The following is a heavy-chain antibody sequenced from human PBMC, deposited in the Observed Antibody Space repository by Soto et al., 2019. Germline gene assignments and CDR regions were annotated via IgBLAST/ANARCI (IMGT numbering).Heavy chain of an antibody. J-gene: IGHJ6*02. CDR3: ARDGFRFLEWPHGPPYGMDV. D-gene: IGHD3-3*01. CDR2: IYYSGST. V-gene: IGHV4-31*03. CDR1: GGSISSGGYY. Sequence: SSETLSLTCTVSGGSISSGGYYWSWIRQHPGKGLEWIGYIYYSGSTYYNPSLKSRVTISVDTSKNQFSLKLSSVTAADTAVYYCARDGFRFLEWPHGPPYGMDVWAQ.